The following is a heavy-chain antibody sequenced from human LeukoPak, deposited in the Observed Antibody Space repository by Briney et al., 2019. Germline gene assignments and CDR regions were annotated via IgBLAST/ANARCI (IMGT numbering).Heavy chain of an antibody. CDR3: ASRREGWYYYDSSGYYSPRPNYYYYMDV. J-gene: IGHJ6*03. D-gene: IGHD3-22*01. Sequence: SVKVSCKASGGTFSSYAISWVRQAPGQGLEWMGRIIPIFGTANYAQKFQGRVTITTDESTSTAYMELSSLRSEDTAVYYCASRREGWYYYDSSGYYSPRPNYYYYMDVWGKGATVTVSS. V-gene: IGHV1-69*05. CDR2: IIPIFGTA. CDR1: GGTFSSYA.